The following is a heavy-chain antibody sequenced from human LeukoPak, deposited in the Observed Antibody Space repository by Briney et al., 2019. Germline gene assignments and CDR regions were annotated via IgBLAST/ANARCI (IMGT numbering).Heavy chain of an antibody. J-gene: IGHJ4*02. Sequence: ASVKVSCKASGYTFTSYDINWVRQAPGQGPEWMGWMNPNSGNTGFAQNFQGRLTMTRNTSISTAYMELSSLRSEDTAVYYCAARGASSSSLRPLDYWGQGTLVTVSS. D-gene: IGHD6-6*01. CDR3: AARGASSSSLRPLDY. V-gene: IGHV1-8*01. CDR2: MNPNSGNT. CDR1: GYTFTSYD.